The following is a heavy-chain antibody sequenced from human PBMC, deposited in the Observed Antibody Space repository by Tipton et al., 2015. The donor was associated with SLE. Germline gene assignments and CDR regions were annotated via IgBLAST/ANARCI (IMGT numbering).Heavy chain of an antibody. CDR2: IYHSGST. D-gene: IGHD5-18*01. J-gene: IGHJ6*03. Sequence: TLSLTCTVSGGSISNNSYYWSWIRQPPGKGLEWIGSIYHSGSTYYNPSLKSRVTISVDTSKNHFSLKLSSVTAADTAVYYCARHKEDTAYYYYYYMDVWGKGTTVTISS. V-gene: IGHV4-39*01. CDR3: ARHKEDTAYYYYYYMDV. CDR1: GGSISNNSYY.